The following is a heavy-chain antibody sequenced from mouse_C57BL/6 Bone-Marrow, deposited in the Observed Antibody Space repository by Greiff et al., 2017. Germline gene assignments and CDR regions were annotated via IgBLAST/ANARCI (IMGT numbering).Heavy chain of an antibody. V-gene: IGHV14-4*01. J-gene: IGHJ2*01. Sequence: VQLQQSGAELVRPGASVKLSCTASGFNVKDDYMHWVKQRPEQGLEWIGWIDPANGDTEYASKFQGKATITADTSSNTAYLQLSSLTSEDTAVYYCTIYYYGSYWGQGTTLTVSS. CDR1: GFNVKDDY. D-gene: IGHD1-1*01. CDR3: TIYYYGSY. CDR2: IDPANGDT.